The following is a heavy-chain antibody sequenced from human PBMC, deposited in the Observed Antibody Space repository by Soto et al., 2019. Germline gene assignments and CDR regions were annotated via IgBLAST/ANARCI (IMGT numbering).Heavy chain of an antibody. Sequence: EVQLLESGGGLVQPGGSLRLSCAASGFTFSSYAMSWVRQAPGKGLEWVSAISGSGGSTYYADSVQGRFTISRDNSKNTLYLQMNSLRAEDTAVYYCAKPLEGDIVVVPAANFDYWGQGTLVTVSS. V-gene: IGHV3-23*01. CDR3: AKPLEGDIVVVPAANFDY. J-gene: IGHJ4*02. D-gene: IGHD2-2*01. CDR1: GFTFSSYA. CDR2: ISGSGGST.